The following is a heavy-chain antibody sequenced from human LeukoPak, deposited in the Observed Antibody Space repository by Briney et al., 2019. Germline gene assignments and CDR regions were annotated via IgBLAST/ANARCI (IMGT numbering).Heavy chain of an antibody. J-gene: IGHJ4*02. CDR3: AGGSGYYNFDY. V-gene: IGHV4-4*07. CDR2: IYTSVST. D-gene: IGHD3-22*01. Sequence: SETLSLTCTVSGVSITNYYWSWIRQPAGKGLEWIGRIYTSVSTNYNPSPKSRVTMSVDTSKNQFSLKLSSVTAADTALYYCAGGSGYYNFDYWGQGTLVTVSS. CDR1: GVSITNYY.